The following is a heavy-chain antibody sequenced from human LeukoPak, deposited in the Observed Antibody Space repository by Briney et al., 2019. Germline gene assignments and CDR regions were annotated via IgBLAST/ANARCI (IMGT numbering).Heavy chain of an antibody. CDR2: IYYSGST. Sequence: SETLSLTCTVSGCSISSYYWSWIRQPPGKGLEWMGYIYYSGSTNYNPSLKSRVTISVDTSKNQFSLKLSSVTAADTAVYYCARLPYYYDSSDYWGQGTLVTVSS. V-gene: IGHV4-59*08. D-gene: IGHD3-22*01. CDR3: ARLPYYYDSSDY. J-gene: IGHJ4*02. CDR1: GCSISSYY.